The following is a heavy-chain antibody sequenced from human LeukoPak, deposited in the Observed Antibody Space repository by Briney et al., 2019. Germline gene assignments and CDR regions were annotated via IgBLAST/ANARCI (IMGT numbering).Heavy chain of an antibody. Sequence: GGSLRLSCAASGFTFSSFAVSWVRQAPGKRLEWVSTISVSGGNTFYADSVQGRFTISRDNSNNTLYLQMNALRVDDTATYFCARDLPLWVGDESDDYWGQGTLVTVSS. CDR1: GFTFSSFA. CDR3: ARDLPLWVGDESDDY. V-gene: IGHV3-23*01. CDR2: ISVSGGNT. D-gene: IGHD3-10*01. J-gene: IGHJ4*02.